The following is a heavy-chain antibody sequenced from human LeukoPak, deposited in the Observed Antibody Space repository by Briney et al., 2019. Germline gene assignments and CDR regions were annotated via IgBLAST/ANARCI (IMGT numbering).Heavy chain of an antibody. Sequence: SETLSLTCTVSGGSVSSKSHYWSWIRQPPGKGLEWIGYIYYSGTTKYNPSLKGRVTISIDTSKNQFSLKLSSVTAADTAVYYCARAIPGYSSAWFSNWFDPWGQGTLVTVSS. CDR3: ARAIPGYSSAWFSNWFDP. CDR2: IYYSGTT. J-gene: IGHJ5*02. V-gene: IGHV4-61*01. D-gene: IGHD6-19*01. CDR1: GGSVSSKSHY.